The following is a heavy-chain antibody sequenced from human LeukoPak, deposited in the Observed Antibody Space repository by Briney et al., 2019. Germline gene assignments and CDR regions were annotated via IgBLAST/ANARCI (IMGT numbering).Heavy chain of an antibody. CDR3: AKGLSFAFDF. D-gene: IGHD3-16*02. CDR2: VQSDGSSE. J-gene: IGHJ3*01. V-gene: IGHV3-30*02. CDR1: GSTFNNFA. Sequence: PGGSLRLSCAASGSTFNNFAMHWFRQAPGKGLEWVAFVQSDGSSEYYADSVKGRFTISRDNSKHTVFLHMNSLRTEDTAVYYCAKGLSFAFDFWGQGTMVTVSS.